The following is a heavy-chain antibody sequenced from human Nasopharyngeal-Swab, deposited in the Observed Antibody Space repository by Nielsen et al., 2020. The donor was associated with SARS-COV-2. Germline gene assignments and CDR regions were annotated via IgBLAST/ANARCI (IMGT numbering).Heavy chain of an antibody. D-gene: IGHD1-26*01. CDR1: GFTVSSNY. CDR3: AKGWGGSYVDAFDI. V-gene: IGHV3-66*01. J-gene: IGHJ3*02. Sequence: GESLKISCAASGFTVSSNYMSWVRQAPGKGLEWVSVIYSGGSSYYADSVKGRFTISRDNSKNTLYLQMNSLRAEDTAVYYCAKGWGGSYVDAFDIWGQGTMVTVSS. CDR2: IYSGGSS.